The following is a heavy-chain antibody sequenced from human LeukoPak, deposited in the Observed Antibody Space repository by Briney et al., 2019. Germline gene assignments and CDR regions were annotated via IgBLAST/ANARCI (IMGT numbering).Heavy chain of an antibody. CDR2: IYYSGST. Sequence: SETLSLTCIVSGGSISSYYWSWIRQPPGKGLEWIGYIYYSGSTNYNPSLKSRVTISVDTSKNQFSLKLSSVTAADTAVYYCRIGRFGEEYWGQGTLVTVSS. D-gene: IGHD3-10*01. V-gene: IGHV4-59*08. CDR1: GGSISSYY. J-gene: IGHJ4*02. CDR3: RIGRFGEEY.